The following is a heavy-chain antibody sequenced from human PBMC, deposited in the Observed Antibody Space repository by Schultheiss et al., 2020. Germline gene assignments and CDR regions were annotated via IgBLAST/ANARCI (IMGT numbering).Heavy chain of an antibody. J-gene: IGHJ4*02. CDR1: GFIFSTYG. CDR3: VRDWKYDSTGHPFQY. V-gene: IGHV3-30*03. Sequence: GESLKISCAASGFIFSTYGMHWVRQAPGKGLEWVAVISYDGSNKYYADSVKGRFTISRDNSKNTLLLQMNSLRAEDTAVYYCVRDWKYDSTGHPFQYWGQGTLVTVYS. CDR2: ISYDGSNK. D-gene: IGHD2-8*02.